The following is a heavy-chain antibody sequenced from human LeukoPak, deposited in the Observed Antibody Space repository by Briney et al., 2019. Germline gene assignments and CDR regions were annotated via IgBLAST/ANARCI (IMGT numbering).Heavy chain of an antibody. V-gene: IGHV4-34*01. D-gene: IGHD1-26*01. CDR3: ARDTGSYSFDY. J-gene: IGHJ4*02. CDR1: GESFSGYY. Sequence: PSETLSLTCAVYGESFSGYYWSWIRQPPGKGLEWIGEINHSGSTNYNPSLKSRVTISVDTSKNQFSLKLSSVTAADTAVYYCARDTGSYSFDYWGQGTLVTVSS. CDR2: INHSGST.